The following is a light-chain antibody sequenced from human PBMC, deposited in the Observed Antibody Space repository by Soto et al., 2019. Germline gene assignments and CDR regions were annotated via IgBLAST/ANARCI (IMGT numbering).Light chain of an antibody. CDR1: QSVSSSY. CDR3: HQDDSSPLT. V-gene: IGKV3-20*01. J-gene: IGKJ4*01. Sequence: DIVLTQSPGTLSLSPGERATLSCRASQSVSSSYLAWYQQKPGQAPRLLIYGATSRATDIRDRFSGSGSGTDFTLTISSLDPENFGVYYCHQDDSSPLTFGGGTKVESK. CDR2: GAT.